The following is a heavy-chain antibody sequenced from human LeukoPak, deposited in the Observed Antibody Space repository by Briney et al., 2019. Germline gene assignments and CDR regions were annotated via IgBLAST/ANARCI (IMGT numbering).Heavy chain of an antibody. V-gene: IGHV1-2*02. Sequence: ASVKVSCKASGYTFTGYYIHWVRQAPGQGLEWMGWINPNSGGTNYAQKFQGRVTMTRDTSINTAYMELSRLRSDDTAVYYCARVRNLAVDYDSSGYYYGLDYWGQGTLVTVSS. CDR3: ARVRNLAVDYDSSGYYYGLDY. CDR2: INPNSGGT. J-gene: IGHJ4*02. D-gene: IGHD3-22*01. CDR1: GYTFTGYY.